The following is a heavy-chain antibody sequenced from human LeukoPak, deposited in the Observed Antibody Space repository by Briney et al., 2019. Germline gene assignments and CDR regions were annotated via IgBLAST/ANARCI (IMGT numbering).Heavy chain of an antibody. V-gene: IGHV1-2*06. J-gene: IGHJ3*02. CDR1: GYTFTGYY. D-gene: IGHD2-2*01. CDR2: INPNSGGT. CDR3: ARDIVVVPDAFDI. Sequence: ASVKVSCKASGYTFTGYYMRWVRQAPGQGLEWMGRINPNSGGTNYAQKFQGRVTMTRDTSISTAYMELSRLRSDDTAVYYCARDIVVVPDAFDIWGQGTMVTVSS.